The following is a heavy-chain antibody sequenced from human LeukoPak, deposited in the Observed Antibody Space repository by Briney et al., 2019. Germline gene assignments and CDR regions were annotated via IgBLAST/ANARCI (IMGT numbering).Heavy chain of an antibody. CDR3: ARDTNDLLPDAFDI. Sequence: PSETLSLTCTVSGGSISSGGYYWSWIRQPPGKGLEWIGYIYYSGSTNYNPSLKSRVTISVDTSKNQFSLKLSSVTAADTAVYYCARDTNDLLPDAFDIWGQGTMVTVSS. CDR1: GGSISSGGYY. V-gene: IGHV4-61*08. CDR2: IYYSGST. D-gene: IGHD2-15*01. J-gene: IGHJ3*02.